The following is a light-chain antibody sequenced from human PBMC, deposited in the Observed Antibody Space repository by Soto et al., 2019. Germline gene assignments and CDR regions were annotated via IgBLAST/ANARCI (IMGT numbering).Light chain of an antibody. CDR1: SSNIGSGYD. Sequence: QSVLTQPPSVSGAPGQRVTISCTGGSSNIGSGYDVHWYQQLPGTAPKLLIYGNTNRPSGVPDRFSASTSATSASLAITGLQAEDEGDYYCSSYTDSSNYVFGTGTKLTVL. CDR3: SSYTDSSNYV. J-gene: IGLJ1*01. V-gene: IGLV1-40*01. CDR2: GNT.